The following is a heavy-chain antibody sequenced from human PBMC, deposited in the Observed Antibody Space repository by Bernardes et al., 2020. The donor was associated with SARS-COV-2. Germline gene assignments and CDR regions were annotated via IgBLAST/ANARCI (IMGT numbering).Heavy chain of an antibody. J-gene: IGHJ4*02. CDR1: GFTFSSYT. CDR2: ISPDSYYI. D-gene: IGHD7-27*01. V-gene: IGHV3-21*01. Sequence: GGSLRLSCVVSGFTFSSYTMNWVRQAPGKGLEWVSSISPDSYYIYYADSVGGRVTISRDNAKNSLYLQTDSLRVEDTVIYYCARCPTGGKVSYDYWGQGTLVTVSS. CDR3: ARCPTGGKVSYDY.